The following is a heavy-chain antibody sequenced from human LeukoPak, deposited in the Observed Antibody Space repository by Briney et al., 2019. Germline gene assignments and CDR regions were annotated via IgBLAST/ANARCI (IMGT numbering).Heavy chain of an antibody. Sequence: GGSLRLSCAASGFTFSNFWMSWVRQAPGKGLEWVANIKQGAIEKHCVDSVKGRFTISRDDAKNSLSLQMNSLRADDTAVYYCAREGRDSYGLDVWGKGTTVTVSS. J-gene: IGHJ6*04. V-gene: IGHV3-7*03. CDR3: AREGRDSYGLDV. CDR2: IKQGAIEK. D-gene: IGHD3-10*01. CDR1: GFTFSNFW.